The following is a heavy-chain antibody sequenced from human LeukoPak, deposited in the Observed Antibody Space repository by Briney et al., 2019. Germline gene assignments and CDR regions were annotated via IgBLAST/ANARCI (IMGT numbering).Heavy chain of an antibody. CDR1: GGTFSSYA. J-gene: IGHJ4*02. V-gene: IGHV1-69*05. Sequence: SVKLSCKASGGTFSSYAISWVRHAPGQGLEWMGGIITIFGTANYAQKFQGRVTITTDASTSTTYMELSSLRSEDTAVYYCASERGATQYFDYWGQGTLVTVSS. CDR2: IITIFGTA. D-gene: IGHD3-10*01. CDR3: ASERGATQYFDY.